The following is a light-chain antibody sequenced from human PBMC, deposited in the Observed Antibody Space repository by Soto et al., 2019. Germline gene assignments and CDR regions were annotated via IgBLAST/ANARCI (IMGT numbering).Light chain of an antibody. CDR2: EVS. Sequence: QSLLTQPASVSGSPGQSITISCTGTSSDVGGYNYVSWYQQHPAKAPKLMIYEVSNRPSGVSHRFSGSKSGNTASLTISGLLAEDEADYYCFSYTTSSTLVFGGGTKLTVL. CDR3: FSYTTSSTLV. V-gene: IGLV2-14*01. CDR1: SSDVGGYNY. J-gene: IGLJ3*02.